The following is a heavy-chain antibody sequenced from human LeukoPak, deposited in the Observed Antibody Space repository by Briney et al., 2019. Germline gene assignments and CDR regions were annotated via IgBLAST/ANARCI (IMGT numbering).Heavy chain of an antibody. CDR1: GFTFSSYC. Sequence: GGSLRLSCAASGFTFSSYCMHWVRQAPGKGLEWVSAISGSGGSTYYADSVKGRFTISRDNSKNTLYLQMNSLRAEDTAVYYCAKGIGGAFDIWGQGTMVTVSS. V-gene: IGHV3-23*01. D-gene: IGHD2-15*01. CDR2: ISGSGGST. J-gene: IGHJ3*02. CDR3: AKGIGGAFDI.